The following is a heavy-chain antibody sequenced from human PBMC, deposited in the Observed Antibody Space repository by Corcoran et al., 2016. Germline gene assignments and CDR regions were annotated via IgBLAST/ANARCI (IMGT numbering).Heavy chain of an antibody. CDR1: GGSFSGYY. CDR3: ARGVNGLRFLEWLPKGAWFDP. J-gene: IGHJ5*02. Sequence: QVQLQQWGAGLLKPSGTLSLTCAVYGGSFSGYYWSWIRQPPGKGLEWIGEINHSGSTNYNPSLKSRVTISVDTSKNQFSLKLSSVTAADTAVYYCARGVNGLRFLEWLPKGAWFDPWGQGTLVTVSS. V-gene: IGHV4-34*01. D-gene: IGHD3-3*01. CDR2: INHSGST.